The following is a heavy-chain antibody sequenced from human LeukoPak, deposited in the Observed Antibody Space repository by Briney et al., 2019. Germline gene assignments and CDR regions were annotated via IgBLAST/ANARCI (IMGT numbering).Heavy chain of an antibody. CDR1: GGSISSSY. V-gene: IGHV4-59*08. J-gene: IGHJ4*02. Sequence: SETLSLTCTVSGGSISSSYWSWIRQPPGKGLEWIGYIYYSGSTNYSPSLKSRVTISVDTSKNQFSLKLNSVTAADTAVYYCARQGPLTTAVTTRTNPFDYWGQGTLVAVSS. CDR2: IYYSGST. CDR3: ARQGPLTTAVTTRTNPFDY. D-gene: IGHD4-11*01.